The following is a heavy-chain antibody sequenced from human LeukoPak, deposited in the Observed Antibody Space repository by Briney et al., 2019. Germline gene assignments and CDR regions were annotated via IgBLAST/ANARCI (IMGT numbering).Heavy chain of an antibody. J-gene: IGHJ4*02. D-gene: IGHD6-13*01. CDR2: ISGSGGST. CDR1: GFTFSSYA. Sequence: GGSLRLSCAASGFTFSSYAMSWVRQAPGKGLEWVSAISGSGGSTYYADSAKGRFTISRDNSKNTLYLQMNSLRAEDTAVYYCAKDGGYSSSWYGNLYYFDYWGQGTLVTVSS. V-gene: IGHV3-23*01. CDR3: AKDGGYSSSWYGNLYYFDY.